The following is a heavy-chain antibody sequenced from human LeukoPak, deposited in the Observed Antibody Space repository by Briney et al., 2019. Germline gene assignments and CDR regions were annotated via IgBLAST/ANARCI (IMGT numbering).Heavy chain of an antibody. J-gene: IGHJ3*02. CDR2: ISYDGNNR. CDR3: AKVKGEVIGAFDI. CDR1: RFTFSSYG. V-gene: IGHV3-30*18. Sequence: PGRSLRLSCAASRFTFSSYGMHWVRQAPGKGLEWVAVISYDGNNRYYADSVKGRFTISRYNSKNTLYLQMNSLRAEDTAVYYCAKVKGEVIGAFDIWGQGTMVTFSS. D-gene: IGHD3-16*01.